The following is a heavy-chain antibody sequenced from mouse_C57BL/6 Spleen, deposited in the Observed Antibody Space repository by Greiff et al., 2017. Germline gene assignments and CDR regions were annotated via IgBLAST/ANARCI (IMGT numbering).Heavy chain of an antibody. CDR3: AREGDGSSPFAY. Sequence: EVQLVESGGGLVKPGGSLKLSCAASGFTFSSYAMSWVRQTPEKRLEWVATISDGGSYTDYPDNGKGRFTISRDNAKNNLYLQMSHLKSEDTAMYYCAREGDGSSPFAYWGQGTLVTVSA. V-gene: IGHV5-4*01. J-gene: IGHJ3*01. CDR1: GFTFSSYA. D-gene: IGHD1-1*01. CDR2: ISDGGSYT.